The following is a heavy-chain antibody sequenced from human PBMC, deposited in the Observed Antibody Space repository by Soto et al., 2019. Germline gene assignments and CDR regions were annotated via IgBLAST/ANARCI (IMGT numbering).Heavy chain of an antibody. CDR1: SYG. V-gene: IGHV3-30*03. J-gene: IGHJ6*02. D-gene: IGHD3-22*01. CDR3: YYDSSGYYNYYYYGMDV. CDR2: ISYDGSNK. Sequence: SYGMHWVRQAPGKGLEWVAVISYDGSNKYYADSVKGRFTISRDNSKNTLYPQMNSLRAEDTAVYYCYYDSSGYYNYYYYGMDVWGQGTTVTSP.